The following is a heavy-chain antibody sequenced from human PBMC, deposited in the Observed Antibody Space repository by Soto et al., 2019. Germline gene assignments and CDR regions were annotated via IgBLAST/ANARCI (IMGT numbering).Heavy chain of an antibody. J-gene: IGHJ6*02. CDR1: GGSISSGGYY. D-gene: IGHD3-10*01. CDR2: IYYSGST. Sequence: SETLSLTCTVSGGSISSGGYYWSWIRQHPGKGQEWIGYIYYSGSTYYNPSLKSRVTISVDTSKNQFSLKLSSVTAADTAVYYCARDLYGSGSYYYYYYGMDVWGQGTTVTVSS. CDR3: ARDLYGSGSYYYYYYGMDV. V-gene: IGHV4-31*03.